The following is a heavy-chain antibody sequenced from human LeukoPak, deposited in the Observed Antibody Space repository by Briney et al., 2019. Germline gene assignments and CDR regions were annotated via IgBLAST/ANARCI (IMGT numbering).Heavy chain of an antibody. V-gene: IGHV4-59*12. CDR3: AIPTDRWRIGY. CDR1: GGSISGYY. Sequence: SETLSLTCTVSGGSISGYYWSWIRQPPGKGLEWIGYLYYSGSTNYNPSLKSRVTISVDTSKNQFSLKLSSVTAADTAVYYCAIPTDRWRIGYWGQGTLVTVSS. CDR2: LYYSGST. J-gene: IGHJ4*02. D-gene: IGHD4-17*01.